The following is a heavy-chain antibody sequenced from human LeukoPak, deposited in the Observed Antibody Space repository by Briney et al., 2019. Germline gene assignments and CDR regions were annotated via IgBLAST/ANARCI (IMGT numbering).Heavy chain of an antibody. Sequence: PSETLSLTCAVSGVSFDDYYWAWVRQTPGKGLEWIGEINHSGYTNDSPSLKSRVTLSIDTSRKEFSPNLRSVTVSDAGCCYCTRVTTGHDYWGQGTLVTVSS. V-gene: IGHV4-34*01. CDR2: INHSGYT. J-gene: IGHJ4*02. D-gene: IGHD4-17*01. CDR1: GVSFDDYY. CDR3: TRVTTGHDY.